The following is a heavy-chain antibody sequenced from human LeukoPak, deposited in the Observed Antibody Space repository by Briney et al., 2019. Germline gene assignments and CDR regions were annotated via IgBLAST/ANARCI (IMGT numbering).Heavy chain of an antibody. V-gene: IGHV4-4*07. CDR1: GGSISSYY. J-gene: IGHJ4*02. D-gene: IGHD5-24*01. Sequence: SETLSLTCTVSGGSISSYYWSWIRQPAGKGLEWIGRIYTSGSSNYNPSLKSRVTISVDTSKNQFSLKLSSVTAADTAVYYCAESRDGYKNFGYWGQGTLVTVSS. CDR3: AESRDGYKNFGY. CDR2: IYTSGSS.